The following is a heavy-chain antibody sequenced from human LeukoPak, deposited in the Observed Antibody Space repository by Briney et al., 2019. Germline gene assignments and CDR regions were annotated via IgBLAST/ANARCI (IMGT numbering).Heavy chain of an antibody. Sequence: SETLSLTSTVSGGSIRSTSYYWGWIRQPPGKGLEWIGSIYYSGSSYYNPSLKSRLTISVDTSKNQFSLKLSSVTAADTAEYYCARDLYSSRTNDAFVIWGQGTMVTVSS. CDR2: IYYSGSS. D-gene: IGHD6-13*01. CDR3: ARDLYSSRTNDAFVI. J-gene: IGHJ3*02. CDR1: GGSIRSTSYY. V-gene: IGHV4-39*07.